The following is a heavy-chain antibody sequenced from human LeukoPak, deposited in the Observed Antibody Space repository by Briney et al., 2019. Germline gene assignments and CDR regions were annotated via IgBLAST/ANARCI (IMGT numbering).Heavy chain of an antibody. CDR1: GGSISSSSYY. CDR2: IYYSGST. J-gene: IGHJ3*02. Sequence: SETLSLPFTVSGGSISSSSYYWGWIRPPPGKGLEWIGTIYYSGSTYYNPSLKSRVTISVDTSKNQFSLKLRSVTAADTAVYYCARDGEMATIGAFDIWGQGTMVTVSS. V-gene: IGHV4-39*07. D-gene: IGHD5-24*01. CDR3: ARDGEMATIGAFDI.